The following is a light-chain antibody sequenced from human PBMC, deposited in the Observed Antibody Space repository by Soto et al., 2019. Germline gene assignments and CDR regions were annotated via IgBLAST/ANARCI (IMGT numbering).Light chain of an antibody. CDR2: GAS. V-gene: IGKV3-15*01. Sequence: EIFMTQSRSSLSVSAVEIATLSCRASQSVSSNLAWYQQKPGQAPRLLIYGASTRATGIPARFSGSGSGTEFTLTISSLQSEDFAVYYCQQYNNWWTFGQGTKVDIK. J-gene: IGKJ1*01. CDR3: QQYNNWWT. CDR1: QSVSSN.